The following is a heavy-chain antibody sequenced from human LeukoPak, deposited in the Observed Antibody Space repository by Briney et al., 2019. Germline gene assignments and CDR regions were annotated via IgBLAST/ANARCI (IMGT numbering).Heavy chain of an antibody. J-gene: IGHJ3*02. V-gene: IGHV7-4-1*02. D-gene: IGHD2-21*02. CDR3: ARDSGALAYCGGDCYSSAFDI. CDR2: INTNTGNP. CDR1: GYTFTSYA. Sequence: VASVKVSCKASGYTFTSYAMNWVRQAPGQGLEWMGWINTNTGNPTYAQGFTGRFVFSLDTSVSTAYLQISSLKAEDTAVYYCARDSGALAYCGGDCYSSAFDIWGQGTMVTVSS.